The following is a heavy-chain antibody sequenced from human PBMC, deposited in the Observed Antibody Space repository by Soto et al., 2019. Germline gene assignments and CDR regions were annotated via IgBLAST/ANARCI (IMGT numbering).Heavy chain of an antibody. CDR3: AREGYGDYQHFDY. CDR1: GYTFTGYY. J-gene: IGHJ4*02. Sequence: QVQLVQSGAEVKKPGASVKVSCKASGYTFTGYYMHWVRQAPGQGLEWMGWINPNSGGTNYAQKFQGWVTMTRDTSISSAYMELSRLRSDDTAMYYSAREGYGDYQHFDYWGQGTLVTVSS. CDR2: INPNSGGT. V-gene: IGHV1-2*04. D-gene: IGHD4-17*01.